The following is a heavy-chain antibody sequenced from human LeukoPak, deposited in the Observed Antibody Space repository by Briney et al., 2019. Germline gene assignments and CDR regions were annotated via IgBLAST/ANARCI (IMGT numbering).Heavy chain of an antibody. J-gene: IGHJ4*02. V-gene: IGHV1-18*04. CDR2: ISAYNGNT. CDR1: GHTFTDYY. CDR3: ARASSGRVVPAAMGFDY. D-gene: IGHD2-2*01. Sequence: ASVKVSCKASGHTFTDYYWHWVRQAPGQGLEWMGWISAYNGNTNYAQKLQGRVTMTTDTSTSTAYMELRSLRSDDTAVYYCARASSGRVVPAAMGFDYWGQGTLVTVSS.